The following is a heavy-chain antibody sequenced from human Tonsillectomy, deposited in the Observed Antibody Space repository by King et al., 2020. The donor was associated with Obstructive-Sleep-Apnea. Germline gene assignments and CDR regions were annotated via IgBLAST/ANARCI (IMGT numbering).Heavy chain of an antibody. CDR1: EFTFSSYA. V-gene: IGHV3-30-3*01. CDR2: ISYDGSNK. J-gene: IGHJ2*01. D-gene: IGHD1-26*01. Sequence: VQLVESGGGVVQPGRSLRLSCAASEFTFSSYAMHWVRQAPGKGLEWVAVISYDGSNKYYADSVKGRFTISRDNSKNTLYLQMNTLRAEDTAMFYCARSKVGGSNWYFDLWGRGTLVTVSS. CDR3: ARSKVGGSNWYFDL.